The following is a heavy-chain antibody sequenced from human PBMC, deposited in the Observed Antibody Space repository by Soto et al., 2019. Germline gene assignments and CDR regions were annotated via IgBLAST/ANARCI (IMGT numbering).Heavy chain of an antibody. CDR2: IYYSGST. CDR1: GGSISSGDYY. V-gene: IGHV4-31*03. CDR3: ARHTGDTTMGY. D-gene: IGHD5-18*01. J-gene: IGHJ4*02. Sequence: QVQLQESGPGLVKPSQTLSLTCTVSGGSISSGDYYWSWIRQHPGKGLEWIGYIYYSGSTYYNPSLKSRVTMSVDTSKNQFSLRLSSVTAADTAVYYCARHTGDTTMGYWGQGTLVTVSS.